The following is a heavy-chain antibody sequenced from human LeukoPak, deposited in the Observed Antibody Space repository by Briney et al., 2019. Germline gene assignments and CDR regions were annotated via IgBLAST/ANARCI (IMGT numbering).Heavy chain of an antibody. CDR2: INSDGSWT. V-gene: IGHV3-74*01. CDR3: ARALYASGPSDAFDI. Sequence: PGGSLRLSCAASGRYWMHWVRQAPGKGLVWVSHINSDGSWTSYADSVKGRFTISKDNAKNTVYLQMNSLRAEDTAVYYCARALYASGPSDAFDIWGQGTMVTVSS. J-gene: IGHJ3*02. CDR1: GRYW. D-gene: IGHD5/OR15-5a*01.